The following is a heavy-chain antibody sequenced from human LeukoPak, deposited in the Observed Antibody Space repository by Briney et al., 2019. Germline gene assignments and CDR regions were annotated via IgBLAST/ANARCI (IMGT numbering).Heavy chain of an antibody. Sequence: GGSLRLSCAASGFTFSSYEMNWVRQAPGKGLEWVSYISSSGSTIYYADSVKGRFTISRDNAKNSLYLQMNSLRAEDTAVYYCARENIAAAGTAAYCYYYMGVWGKGTTVTVSS. D-gene: IGHD6-13*01. J-gene: IGHJ6*03. V-gene: IGHV3-48*03. CDR1: GFTFSSYE. CDR2: ISSSGSTI. CDR3: ARENIAAAGTAAYCYYYMGV.